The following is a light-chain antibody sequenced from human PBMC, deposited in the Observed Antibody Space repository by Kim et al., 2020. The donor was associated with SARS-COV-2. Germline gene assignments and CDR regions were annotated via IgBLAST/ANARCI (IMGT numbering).Light chain of an antibody. J-gene: IGLJ2*01. CDR1: SLRSYY. V-gene: IGLV3-19*01. Sequence: ALRHTVRITCQGDSLRSYYASWDQQKPGQAPVLVIYGKNNRPSGIPDRFSGSSSGNTASLTITGAQAEDEADYYCNSRDSSGNHLVFGGGTQLTVL. CDR3: NSRDSSGNHLV. CDR2: GKN.